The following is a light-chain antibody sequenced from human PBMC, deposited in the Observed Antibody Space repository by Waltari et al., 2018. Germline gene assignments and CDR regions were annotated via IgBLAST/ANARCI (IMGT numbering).Light chain of an antibody. CDR3: QHYHSYSPGYT. CDR2: DAS. V-gene: IGKV1-5*01. Sequence: DIQMTQSPSTLSASVGDRVTITCRASQSINHWLAWYQQKPRKAPKLLIYDASTLVSGVPSRFSGGGSETEFTLTITSMQPDDFATYYCQHYHSYSPGYTFGQGTKLEIK. CDR1: QSINHW. J-gene: IGKJ2*01.